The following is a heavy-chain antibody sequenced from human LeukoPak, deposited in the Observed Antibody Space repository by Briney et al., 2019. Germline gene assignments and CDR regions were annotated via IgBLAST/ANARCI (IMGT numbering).Heavy chain of an antibody. V-gene: IGHV3-21*01. CDR1: GFTFSIYG. CDR2: ISSSSSYI. CDR3: ARDMGIAAALDY. D-gene: IGHD6-13*01. J-gene: IGHJ4*02. Sequence: PGGSLRLSCAASGFTFSIYGMHWVRQAPGKGLEWVSSISSSSSYIYYADSVKGRFTISRDNAKNSLYLQMNSLRAEDTAVYYCARDMGIAAALDYWGQGTLVTVSS.